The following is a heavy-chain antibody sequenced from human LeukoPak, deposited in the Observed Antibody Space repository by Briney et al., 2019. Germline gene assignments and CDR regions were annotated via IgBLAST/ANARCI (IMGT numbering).Heavy chain of an antibody. CDR3: AAGGLWSADYYYYYGMDV. CDR2: IIPIFGTV. D-gene: IGHD5-18*01. Sequence: SVKVSCKASGGTFSSYAISWVRQAPGQGLEWMGGIIPIFGTVNYAQKFQGRVTITADESTSTAYMELSSLRSEDTAVYYCAAGGLWSADYYYYYGMDVWGQGTTVTVSS. J-gene: IGHJ6*02. V-gene: IGHV1-69*13. CDR1: GGTFSSYA.